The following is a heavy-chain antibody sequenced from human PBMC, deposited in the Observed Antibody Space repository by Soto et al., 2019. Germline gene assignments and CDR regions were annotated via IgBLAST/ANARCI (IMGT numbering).Heavy chain of an antibody. CDR3: ARDPFDRFDP. V-gene: IGHV1-69*01. CDR1: GDSFGSYA. Sequence: QMQLVQSGPEVKKPGSSVKVSCKASGDSFGSYAVSWVRQAPGQGLEWMGGIIPVFGTTNYTQKFQGRITINADDSTLTAYMTSSCLRSDDATVYYCARDPFDRFDPWGQGTLVTVSS. CDR2: IIPVFGTT. J-gene: IGHJ5*02.